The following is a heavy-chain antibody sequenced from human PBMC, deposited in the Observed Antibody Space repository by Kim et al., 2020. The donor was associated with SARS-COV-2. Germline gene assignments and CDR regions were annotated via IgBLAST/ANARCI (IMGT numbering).Heavy chain of an antibody. CDR2: INHSGST. CDR3: ARGAKLWSGSFTIGFDY. D-gene: IGHD3-3*01. V-gene: IGHV4-34*01. CDR1: GGSFSGYY. Sequence: SETLSLTCAVYGGSFSGYYWSWIRQPPGKGLEWIGEINHSGSTNYNTSLKSRVTISVDTSKNQFSLKLSSVTAADTAVYYCARGAKLWSGSFTIGFDYWGQGTLVTVSS. J-gene: IGHJ4*02.